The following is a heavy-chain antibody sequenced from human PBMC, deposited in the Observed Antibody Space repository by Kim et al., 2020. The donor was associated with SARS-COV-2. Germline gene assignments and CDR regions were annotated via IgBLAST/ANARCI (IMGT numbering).Heavy chain of an antibody. CDR2: ISGSGGST. J-gene: IGHJ6*02. V-gene: IGHV3-23*01. Sequence: GGSLRLSCAASGFTFSSYAMSWVRQAPGKGLEWVSAISGSGGSTYYADSVKGRFTISRDNSKNTLYLQMNSLRAEDTAVYYCAKHIWFGELAGMDVWGQGTTVTVSS. CDR3: AKHIWFGELAGMDV. D-gene: IGHD3-10*01. CDR1: GFTFSSYA.